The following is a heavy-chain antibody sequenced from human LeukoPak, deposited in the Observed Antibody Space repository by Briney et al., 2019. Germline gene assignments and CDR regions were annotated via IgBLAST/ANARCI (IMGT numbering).Heavy chain of an antibody. Sequence: PSETLSLTCTVSGGSISAYYWSWIRQPPGKGLEWIGYIYYSGSTNYNPSLKSRVTISVDTSKIQFPLKLRSVTAADTAVYYCARTRYCVSTSCYFDYWGQGTLVTVSS. V-gene: IGHV4-59*01. CDR2: IYYSGST. J-gene: IGHJ4*02. CDR1: GGSISAYY. CDR3: ARTRYCVSTSCYFDY. D-gene: IGHD2-2*01.